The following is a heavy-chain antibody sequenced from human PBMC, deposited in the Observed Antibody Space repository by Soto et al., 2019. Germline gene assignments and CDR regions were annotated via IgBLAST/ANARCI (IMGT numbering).Heavy chain of an antibody. V-gene: IGHV1-46*01. Sequence: ASVKVSCKASGYTFTSYYMHWVRQAPGQGLEWMGIINPSGGSTSYAQKFQGRVTMTRDTSTSTVYMELSSLRSEDTAVYYCARVSAARQTKYYFDYWGQGTLVTVSS. D-gene: IGHD6-6*01. J-gene: IGHJ4*02. CDR3: ARVSAARQTKYYFDY. CDR1: GYTFTSYY. CDR2: INPSGGST.